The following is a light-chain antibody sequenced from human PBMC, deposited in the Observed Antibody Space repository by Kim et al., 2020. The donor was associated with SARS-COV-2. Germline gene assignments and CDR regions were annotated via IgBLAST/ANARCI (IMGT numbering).Light chain of an antibody. CDR3: LLFNGGAPV. CDR2: NTD. Sequence: PGGTVTPTCASSAGAVTSAYYPNWFQQKPGQAPRSLIYNTDNKHSWPPARFSGSLLGGRAALTLSGVQPEDEADYYCLLFNGGAPVFGGGTQLTVL. CDR1: AGAVTSAYY. J-gene: IGLJ2*01. V-gene: IGLV7-43*01.